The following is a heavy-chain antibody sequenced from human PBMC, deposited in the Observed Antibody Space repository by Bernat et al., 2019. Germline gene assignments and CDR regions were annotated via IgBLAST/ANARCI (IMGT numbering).Heavy chain of an antibody. CDR3: ARETGGRRAFDI. Sequence: QMQLVQSGPEVKKPGTSVKVSCKASGFTFTSSAVQWVRQARGQRLEWIGWIVVGSGNTNYAQKFQERVTITRDMSTSTAYMELSSLRSEDTAVYYCARETGGRRAFDIWGQGTMVTVSS. J-gene: IGHJ3*02. V-gene: IGHV1-58*01. D-gene: IGHD1-14*01. CDR1: GFTFTSSA. CDR2: IVVGSGNT.